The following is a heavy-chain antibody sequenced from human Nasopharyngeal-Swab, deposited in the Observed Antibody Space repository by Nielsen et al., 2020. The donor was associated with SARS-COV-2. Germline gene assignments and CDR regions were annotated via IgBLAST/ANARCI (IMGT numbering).Heavy chain of an antibody. D-gene: IGHD3-3*01. CDR1: GYTFTGYY. Sequence: APVKVSCKASGYTFTGYYMHWVRQAPGQGLEWMGWINPNSGGTNYAQKFQGRVTMTRDTSISTAYMELSRLRSDDTAVYYCAREKTRSVTIFGVVIAWGQGTLVTVSS. CDR2: INPNSGGT. CDR3: AREKTRSVTIFGVVIA. J-gene: IGHJ4*02. V-gene: IGHV1-2*02.